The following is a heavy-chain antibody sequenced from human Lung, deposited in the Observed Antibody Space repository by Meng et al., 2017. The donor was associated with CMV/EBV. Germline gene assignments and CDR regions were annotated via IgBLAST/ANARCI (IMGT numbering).Heavy chain of an antibody. CDR3: ARGWGLYSWFDP. J-gene: IGHJ5*02. Sequence: CAASGFTFSSYAMHWVRQAPGKGLEWVAVISYDGSNKYYADSVKGRFTISRDNSKNTLYLQMNNLRAEDTAVYYCARGWGLYSWFDPWGQGTLVTVSS. CDR1: GFTFSSYA. D-gene: IGHD3-16*01. CDR2: ISYDGSNK. V-gene: IGHV3-30-3*01.